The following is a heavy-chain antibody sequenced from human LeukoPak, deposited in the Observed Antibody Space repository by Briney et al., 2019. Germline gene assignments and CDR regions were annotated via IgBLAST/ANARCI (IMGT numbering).Heavy chain of an antibody. CDR3: ARDRRSGRYFDWLPRAPDY. J-gene: IGHJ4*02. CDR1: AYTFTSYY. CDR2: INPSVGST. Sequence: GASVQVSCKASAYTFTSYYMHWVRQAPGQGLEWMGIINPSVGSTSYAPKFQGRVTMTRDTSTSTVYMELSSLRSEDTAVYYCARDRRSGRYFDWLPRAPDYWGQGTLVTVSS. V-gene: IGHV1-46*01. D-gene: IGHD3-9*01.